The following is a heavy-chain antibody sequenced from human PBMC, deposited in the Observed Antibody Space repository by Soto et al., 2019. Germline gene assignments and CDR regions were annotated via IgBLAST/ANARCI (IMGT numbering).Heavy chain of an antibody. J-gene: IGHJ4*02. CDR2: INTYNGKT. CDR3: ARDRLHRSSSITFAY. Sequence: ASVKVSCKASGYTFTTYGISWLRQAPGQGLEWMGWINTYNGKTDYPQNLQGRVTMTTDTSTNTAYMELRSLRSDDTAMYYCARDRLHRSSSITFAYWGQGALVTVSS. V-gene: IGHV1-18*01. D-gene: IGHD6-6*01. CDR1: GYTFTTYG.